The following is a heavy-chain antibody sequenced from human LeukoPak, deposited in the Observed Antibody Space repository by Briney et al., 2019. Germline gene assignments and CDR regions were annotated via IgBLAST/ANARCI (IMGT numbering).Heavy chain of an antibody. CDR3: VRDFRSADY. CDR2: ICPGGTIT. Sequence: GGSRRVSCTASGFTFSNYCMHWVRQTPGKGLIWVSRICPGGTITNYADSVKGRFTISRDDAKNMMFLQMNSLRADDTAVYYCVRDFRSADYWGQGILVTVSS. CDR1: GFTFSNYC. J-gene: IGHJ4*02. V-gene: IGHV3-74*01.